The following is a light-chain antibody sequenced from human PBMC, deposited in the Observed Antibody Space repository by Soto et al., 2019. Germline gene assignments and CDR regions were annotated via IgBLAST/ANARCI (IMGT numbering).Light chain of an antibody. Sequence: DIQMTQSPSTLSASVGDRVTITCRASQSISTWLAWYQQKPGKAPKLLIYKASTLETGVPSRFSGSGSGTEFTLTISSLQPDDFATYYCQQNAYHFPLTFGGGTKVEI. V-gene: IGKV1-5*03. CDR2: KAS. CDR3: QQNAYHFPLT. J-gene: IGKJ4*01. CDR1: QSISTW.